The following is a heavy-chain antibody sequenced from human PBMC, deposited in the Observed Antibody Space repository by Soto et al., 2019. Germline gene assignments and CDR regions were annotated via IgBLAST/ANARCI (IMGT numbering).Heavy chain of an antibody. CDR1: GRSISSGVYA. CDR2: IYHSGST. CDR3: ARLYGHHGGYYLDY. D-gene: IGHD3-16*01. V-gene: IGHV4-30-2*01. J-gene: IGHJ4*02. Sequence: SETLSLTCAFSGRSISSGVYAWSWIRQPPGQGLEWIGYIYHSGSTYYNPSLKSRVTISVDRSKNQVSLKLSSVTAAATAVYYCARLYGHHGGYYLDYWGQGTLVIGSS.